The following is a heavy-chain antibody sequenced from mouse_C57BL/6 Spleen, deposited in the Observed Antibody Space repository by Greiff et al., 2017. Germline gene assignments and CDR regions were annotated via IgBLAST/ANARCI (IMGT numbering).Heavy chain of an antibody. D-gene: IGHD1-1*01. CDR1: GYTFTDYY. CDR3: AREAYGSSYWFAY. J-gene: IGHJ3*01. Sequence: VQLQQSGPELVKPGASVKISCKASGYTFTDYYMNWVKQSHGKSLEWIGDINPNNGGTSYNQKFKGKATLTVDKSSSTAYMELRSLTSEDSAVYYCAREAYGSSYWFAYWGQGTLVTVSA. V-gene: IGHV1-26*01. CDR2: INPNNGGT.